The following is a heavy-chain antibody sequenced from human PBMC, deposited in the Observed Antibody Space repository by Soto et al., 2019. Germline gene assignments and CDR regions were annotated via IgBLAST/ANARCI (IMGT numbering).Heavy chain of an antibody. J-gene: IGHJ6*02. Sequence: VGSLRLSCAASGFTFSSYWMHWVRQVPGKGLVWVSRINSDGSSTSYADSVKGRFTISRDNAKNTLYLQMNSLRAEDTAVYYCARDVSSGWYQAYGMDVWGQGTTVTVSS. CDR1: GFTFSSYW. V-gene: IGHV3-74*01. CDR2: INSDGSST. CDR3: ARDVSSGWYQAYGMDV. D-gene: IGHD6-19*01.